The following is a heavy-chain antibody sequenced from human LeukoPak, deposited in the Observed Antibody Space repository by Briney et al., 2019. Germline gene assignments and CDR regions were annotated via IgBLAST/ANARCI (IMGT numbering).Heavy chain of an antibody. CDR2: ISWNSGSI. CDR1: GFTFDDYA. J-gene: IGHJ4*02. V-gene: IGHV3-9*01. D-gene: IGHD6-13*01. CDR3: AKARSGSSWPIFDY. Sequence: GRSLRLSCAASGFTFDDYAMHWVRQAPGKGLEWVSGISWNSGSIGYADSVKGRFTISRDNSKNTLYLQMNSLRAEDTAVYYCAKARSGSSWPIFDYWGQGTLVTVSS.